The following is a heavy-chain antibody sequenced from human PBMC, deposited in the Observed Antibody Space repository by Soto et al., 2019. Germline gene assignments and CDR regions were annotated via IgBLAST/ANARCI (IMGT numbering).Heavy chain of an antibody. J-gene: IGHJ5*02. Sequence: QITLKESGPTVVKPTETLTLTCTFSGFSLSTSAVAVGWIRQPPGKALEWLALIAGDDNKRYRSSLQSRLTITKDTYKNQVVLIMTDMDPVDTATYYCARRYPNNWFDPWGQGTLVTVSS. V-gene: IGHV2-5*02. CDR1: GFSLSTSAVA. CDR2: IAGDDNK. CDR3: ARRYPNNWFDP.